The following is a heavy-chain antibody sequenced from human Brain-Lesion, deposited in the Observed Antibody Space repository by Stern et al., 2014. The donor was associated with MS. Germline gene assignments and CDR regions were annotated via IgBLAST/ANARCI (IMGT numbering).Heavy chain of an antibody. CDR3: AKLWLGELPESPFDY. CDR1: GGSISSSSYY. D-gene: IGHD3-10*01. CDR2: IYYRGST. Sequence: QLVESGPGLVKPSETLSLTCTVSGGSISSSSYYWGWIRQPPGKGLEWIGRIYYRGSTYYNPSLKSRVTISMVTSKNHFSPRLSSVTAADTAVYFCAKLWLGELPESPFDYWGQGTLVTVSS. V-gene: IGHV4-39*02. J-gene: IGHJ4*02.